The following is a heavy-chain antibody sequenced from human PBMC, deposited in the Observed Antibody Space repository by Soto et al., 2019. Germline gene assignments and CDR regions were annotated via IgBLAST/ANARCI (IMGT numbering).Heavy chain of an antibody. CDR3: AKEGQSSAGSRGAES. CDR2: ISASGGTK. Sequence: EVQLLESGGDLVQPGGSLRVSCADSGFTFSDYAMSWVRQAPGKGLEWVSSISASGGTKYYADSLKGRFTISRDNSKNTLFLEMTSLRAEDTAVFYCAKEGQSSAGSRGAESWGQGTLVTVSS. CDR1: GFTFSDYA. V-gene: IGHV3-23*01. D-gene: IGHD6-13*01. J-gene: IGHJ5*02.